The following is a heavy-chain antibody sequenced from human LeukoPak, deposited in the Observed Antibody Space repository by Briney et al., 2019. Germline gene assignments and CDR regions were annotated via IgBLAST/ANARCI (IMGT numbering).Heavy chain of an antibody. CDR3: ARKSYYDSSGYRGPFDY. CDR1: GFTFSSYA. D-gene: IGHD3-22*01. J-gene: IGHJ4*02. V-gene: IGHV3-30-3*01. Sequence: GKSLRLSCAASGFTFSSYAMHWVRQAPGKGLEWVAVISYDGSNKYYADSVKGRFTISRDNSKNTLYLQMNSLRPEDTAMYYCARKSYYDSSGYRGPFDYWGQGTLVTVSS. CDR2: ISYDGSNK.